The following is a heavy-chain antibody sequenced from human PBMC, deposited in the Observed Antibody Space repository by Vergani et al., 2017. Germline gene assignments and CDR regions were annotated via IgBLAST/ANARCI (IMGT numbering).Heavy chain of an antibody. D-gene: IGHD3-10*01. Sequence: QVQLVQSGSELKKPGASVKLSCKASGYTFTRYALSWVRQAPGQGLEWLGWINTNTGDPTYAQAFRGRFVFSLDTSVSTAFLQISSLKAEDTAVYYCARQAYGSGDLSWFDPWGQGTLVTVSS. CDR1: GYTFTRYA. V-gene: IGHV7-4-1*02. J-gene: IGHJ5*02. CDR2: INTNTGDP. CDR3: ARQAYGSGDLSWFDP.